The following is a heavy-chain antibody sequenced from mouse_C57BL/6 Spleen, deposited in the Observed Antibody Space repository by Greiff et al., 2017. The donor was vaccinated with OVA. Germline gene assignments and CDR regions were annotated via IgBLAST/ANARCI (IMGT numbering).Heavy chain of an antibody. CDR3: ARRYYGPYAMDY. Sequence: QVTLKESGAELVKPGASVKISCKASGYAFSSYWMNWVKQRPGKGLEWIGQIYPGDGDTNYNGKFKGKATLTADKSSSTAYMQLSSLTSEDSAVYFCARRYYGPYAMDYWGQGTSVTVSS. V-gene: IGHV1-80*01. J-gene: IGHJ4*01. D-gene: IGHD1-1*01. CDR2: IYPGDGDT. CDR1: GYAFSSYW.